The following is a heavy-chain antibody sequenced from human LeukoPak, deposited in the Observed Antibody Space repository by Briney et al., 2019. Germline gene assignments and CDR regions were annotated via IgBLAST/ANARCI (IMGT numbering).Heavy chain of an antibody. D-gene: IGHD1-7*01. CDR2: ISSSSSYI. CDR1: GFTFSSYS. J-gene: IGHJ4*02. V-gene: IGHV3-21*01. CDR3: ARNAGGYQLLNSFDY. Sequence: GGSLRLSCAASGFTFSSYSMNWVRQAPGKGLEWVSSISSSSSYIYYADSVKGRFTISRDNAKNSLYLQMNSLRAEDTAGYYCARNAGGYQLLNSFDYWGQGTLVTVSS.